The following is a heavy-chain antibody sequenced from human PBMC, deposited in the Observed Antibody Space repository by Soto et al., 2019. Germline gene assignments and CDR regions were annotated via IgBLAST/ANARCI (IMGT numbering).Heavy chain of an antibody. CDR1: GFTFSSYS. J-gene: IGHJ4*02. CDR3: ARDKPRSGYEKFDY. V-gene: IGHV3-48*01. D-gene: IGHD3-3*01. CDR2: INSGSSTI. Sequence: EVQLVESGGGLVQPGGSLRLSCAASGFTFSSYSMNWARQAPGKGLEWVSYINSGSSTIYYADSVKGRFTISRDNAKNSLYLQLNSLRAEDTAVYYCARDKPRSGYEKFDYWGQGTLVTVSS.